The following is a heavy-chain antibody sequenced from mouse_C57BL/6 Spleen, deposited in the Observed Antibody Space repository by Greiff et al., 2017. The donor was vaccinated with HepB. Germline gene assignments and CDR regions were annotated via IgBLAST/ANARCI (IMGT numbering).Heavy chain of an antibody. V-gene: IGHV1-72*01. Sequence: QVQLKQPGAELVKPGASVKLSCKASGYTFTSYWMHWVKQRPGRGLEWIGRFDPNSGGTKYNEKFKSKATLTVDKPSSTAYMQLSSLTSEDSAVYYCARYSNGYAMDYWGQGTSVTVSS. CDR2: FDPNSGGT. J-gene: IGHJ4*01. D-gene: IGHD2-5*01. CDR3: ARYSNGYAMDY. CDR1: GYTFTSYW.